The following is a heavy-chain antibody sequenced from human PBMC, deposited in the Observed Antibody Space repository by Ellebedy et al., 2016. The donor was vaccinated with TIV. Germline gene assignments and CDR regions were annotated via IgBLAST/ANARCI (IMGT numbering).Heavy chain of an antibody. CDR3: AKGSSSGFNYDRVGFEY. V-gene: IGHV3-23*01. CDR2: ISADGVST. CDR1: GLTFSSFD. D-gene: IGHD3-16*01. J-gene: IGHJ4*02. Sequence: GGSLRLSCAASGLTFSSFDRNWVRKAPGKGLEWLSVISADGVSTFHADSVKGRFTITRDNSKNTLYLHMNILRADDTAVYYCAKGSSSGFNYDRVGFEYWGQGTLVTASS.